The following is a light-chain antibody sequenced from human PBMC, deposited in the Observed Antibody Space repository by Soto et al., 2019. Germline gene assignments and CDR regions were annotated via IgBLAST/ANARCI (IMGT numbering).Light chain of an antibody. CDR3: CSYAGDNYV. CDR1: SSDVGSYNL. Sequence: QSVLTQPASVSGSPGQSITISCTGTSSDVGSYNLVSWYQHHPGKAPQLMIFVVSKRPSGVSNRFSDSKSGNTASLTISGLQAEDEADYYCCSYAGDNYVFGAGTKVTVL. CDR2: VVS. J-gene: IGLJ1*01. V-gene: IGLV2-23*02.